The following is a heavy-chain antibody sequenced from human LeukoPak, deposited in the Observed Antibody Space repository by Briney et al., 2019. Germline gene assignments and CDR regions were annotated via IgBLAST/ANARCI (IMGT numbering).Heavy chain of an antibody. CDR1: GYTFTSYA. V-gene: IGHV7-4-1*02. D-gene: IGHD2-15*01. Sequence: ASVKVSCKASGYTFTSYAMNWVRQAPGQGLEGMGWINTNTGNPTYAQGFTGRFVFSLDTSVSTAYLQISSLKLEDTAVYYCARAGYCSAAGCRLWAYWGQGTLVTVSS. J-gene: IGHJ4*02. CDR3: ARAGYCSAAGCRLWAY. CDR2: INTNTGNP.